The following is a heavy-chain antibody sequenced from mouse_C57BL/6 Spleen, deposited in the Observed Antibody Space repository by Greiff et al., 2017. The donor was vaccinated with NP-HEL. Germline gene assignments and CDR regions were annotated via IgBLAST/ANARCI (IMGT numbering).Heavy chain of an antibody. CDR2: INPSNGGT. D-gene: IGHD2-4*01. J-gene: IGHJ3*01. Sequence: QVQPQQPGTELVKPGASVKLFCKASGYTFPSYWMHWVKQRPGQGLEWIGNINPSNGGTNYNEKFKSKATLTVDKSSSAAYMQLSSLTSEDSAVYYCARDGDDYLAWFAYWGQGTLVTVSA. V-gene: IGHV1-53*01. CDR1: GYTFPSYW. CDR3: ARDGDDYLAWFAY.